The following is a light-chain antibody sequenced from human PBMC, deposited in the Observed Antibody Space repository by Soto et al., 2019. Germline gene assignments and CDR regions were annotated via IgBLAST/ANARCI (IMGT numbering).Light chain of an antibody. V-gene: IGLV3-1*01. CDR2: QDN. CDR3: QAWDSSTVV. CDR1: KLGNKY. Sequence: SYELTQPPSVSVSPGQTASITCSGDKLGNKYANWYHQKPGQSPVLVMYQDNRRPSGIPERFSGSNSGNTATLTISGTQAMDEADYFCQAWDSSTVVFGGGTKLTVL. J-gene: IGLJ2*01.